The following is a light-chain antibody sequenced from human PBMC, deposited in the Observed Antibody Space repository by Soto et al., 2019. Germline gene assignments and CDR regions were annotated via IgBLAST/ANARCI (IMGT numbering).Light chain of an antibody. V-gene: IGLV1-40*01. CDR3: QSYDSSLSAV. J-gene: IGLJ2*01. CDR2: GND. CDR1: SSNIGAGYD. Sequence: QAVVTQPPSVSGAPGQRVTISCTGSSSNIGAGYDVHWYQQLPGTAPKLLIYGNDNRPSGVPDRFSGSKSATSASLAITGLQSEDEADYYCQSYDSSLSAVFGGETKVTVL.